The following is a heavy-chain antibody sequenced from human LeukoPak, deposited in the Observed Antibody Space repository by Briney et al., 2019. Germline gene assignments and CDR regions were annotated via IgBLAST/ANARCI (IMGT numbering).Heavy chain of an antibody. V-gene: IGHV3-74*01. CDR3: TRGQSPRHDAFDI. CDR2: ITDDWSSR. J-gene: IGHJ3*02. CDR1: GFTFSGYW. Sequence: GGSLRLSCAASGFTFSGYWVHWVRQAPGKGLVWVSHITDDWSSRSYADSVKGRFTISRDNAKSTVYLQMNGLRAEDTAVYYCTRGQSPRHDAFDIWGQGTMVTVSS.